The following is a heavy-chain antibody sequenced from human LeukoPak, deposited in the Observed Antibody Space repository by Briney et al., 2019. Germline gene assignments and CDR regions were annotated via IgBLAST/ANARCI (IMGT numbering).Heavy chain of an antibody. Sequence: SVKVSCKASGGTFSSYAISWLRQAPGQGLEWMGGIIPIFGTANYAQKFQGRVTITADESTSTAYMELSSLRSEDTAVYYCARRDFWSGSQGAFDIWGQGTMVTVSS. D-gene: IGHD3-3*01. V-gene: IGHV1-69*01. J-gene: IGHJ3*02. CDR2: IIPIFGTA. CDR1: GGTFSSYA. CDR3: ARRDFWSGSQGAFDI.